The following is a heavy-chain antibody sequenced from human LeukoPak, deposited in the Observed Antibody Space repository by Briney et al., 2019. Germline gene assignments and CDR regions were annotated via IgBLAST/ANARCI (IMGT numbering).Heavy chain of an antibody. CDR2: IKRKTDGVTT. J-gene: IGHJ4*02. CDR1: GFTFSNAW. D-gene: IGHD3-9*01. Sequence: GGSLRLSCSASGFTFSNAWMRWVRPAPGKGLEWVGRIKRKTDGVTTDYGSPVKGRFTMSRVDSKNTLELQMNSLKTEDTAVYYCTTGRIYDILTGYYGWGQGTLVTVSS. V-gene: IGHV3-15*01. CDR3: TTGRIYDILTGYYG.